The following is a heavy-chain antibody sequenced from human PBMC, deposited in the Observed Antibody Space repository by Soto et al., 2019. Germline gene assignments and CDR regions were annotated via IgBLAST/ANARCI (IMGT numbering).Heavy chain of an antibody. Sequence: QITLKESGPTLVKPTQTLTLTCTFSGFSFSTTGLGVGWIRQPPGKALEWLALIYWDDDKRYSPSLKSRLTINKDTSKNQVVLTMTNMDPVDTATYYCAHRQAQGIGLAGTFDSWGQGTLVTVSS. CDR1: GFSFSTTGLG. CDR2: IYWDDDK. D-gene: IGHD6-19*01. CDR3: AHRQAQGIGLAGTFDS. V-gene: IGHV2-5*02. J-gene: IGHJ4*02.